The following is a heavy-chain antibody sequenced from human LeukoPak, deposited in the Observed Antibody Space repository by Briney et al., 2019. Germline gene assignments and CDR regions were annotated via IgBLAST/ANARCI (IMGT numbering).Heavy chain of an antibody. CDR3: AKDVGYCSGGSCRDY. CDR1: GFTFSSYG. V-gene: IGHV3-30*18. D-gene: IGHD2-15*01. CDR2: ISYDGSNK. J-gene: IGHJ4*02. Sequence: GGSLRLSCAASGFTFSSYGMHWVRQAPGKRLEWVAVISYDGSNKYYADSVKGRFTISRDNSKNTLYLQMNSLRAEDTAVYYCAKDVGYCSGGSCRDYWGQGTLVTVSS.